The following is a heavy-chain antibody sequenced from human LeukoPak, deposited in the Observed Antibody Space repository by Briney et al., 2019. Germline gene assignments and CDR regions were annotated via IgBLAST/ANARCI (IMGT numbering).Heavy chain of an antibody. V-gene: IGHV3-64D*09. J-gene: IGHJ3*02. CDR1: GFSFSSYA. CDR3: VKRLAKDAFDI. D-gene: IGHD3-22*01. CDR2: ISSNGGST. Sequence: PGGSLRLSCSASGFSFSSYAMHWVRQAPGKGLEYVSAISSNGGSTNYADSVKGRFTTSRDNSKNTLYLQMNSLRAEDTAVYYCVKRLAKDAFDIWGQGTMVTVSS.